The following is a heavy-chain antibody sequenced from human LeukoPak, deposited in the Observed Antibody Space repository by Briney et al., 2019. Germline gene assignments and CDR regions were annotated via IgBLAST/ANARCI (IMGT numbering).Heavy chain of an antibody. CDR1: GYTFTSYG. J-gene: IGHJ4*02. CDR2: ISAYNGNT. V-gene: IGHV1-18*01. Sequence: ASVKVSCKASGYTFTSYGISWVRQAPGQGLEWMGWISAYNGNTNYAQKFQGRVTITADESTSTAYMELSSLRSEDTAVYYCASLGIAARSPFDYWGQGTLVTVSS. D-gene: IGHD6-6*01. CDR3: ASLGIAARSPFDY.